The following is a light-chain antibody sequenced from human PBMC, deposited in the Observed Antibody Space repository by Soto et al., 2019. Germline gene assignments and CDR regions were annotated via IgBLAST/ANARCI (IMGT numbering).Light chain of an antibody. Sequence: QSVLTQPASVSGSPGQSITISCTGTSSDVGGYNYVSWYQQHPGKAPKLMIYDVSNRPSGVSNRFSGSKSGNTASLTISGLQAEYEADYYCSSYTSTSTPFVFGPGTKV. V-gene: IGLV2-14*01. CDR2: DVS. CDR1: SSDVGGYNY. J-gene: IGLJ1*01. CDR3: SSYTSTSTPFV.